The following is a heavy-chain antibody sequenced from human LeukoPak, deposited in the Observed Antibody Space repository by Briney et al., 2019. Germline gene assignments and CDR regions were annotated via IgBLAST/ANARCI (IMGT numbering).Heavy chain of an antibody. Sequence: RSGGSLKLSCEASGFIFSGYDMSWFRQAPGKGLEYVSSLSENERVAFFANSVKGRFTISRDDSKSTLYLQMGSLTTEDTAVYYCARLSGNPTRPTAPDYWGQGTLVTVSS. CDR2: LSENERVA. J-gene: IGHJ4*02. CDR1: GFIFSGYD. D-gene: IGHD1-1*01. CDR3: ARLSGNPTRPTAPDY. V-gene: IGHV3-64*01.